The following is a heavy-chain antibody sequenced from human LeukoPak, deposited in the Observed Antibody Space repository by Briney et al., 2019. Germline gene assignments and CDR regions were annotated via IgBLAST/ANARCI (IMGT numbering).Heavy chain of an antibody. CDR3: ARDRYYYGSGSYWPYFDY. J-gene: IGHJ4*02. V-gene: IGHV3-21*01. CDR1: GFTFSSYS. CDR2: ISSSSSYI. D-gene: IGHD3-10*01. Sequence: PGGSLRLSCAASGFTFSSYSMNWVRQAPGKGLEWVSSISSSSSYIYYADSVKGRFTISRDNAKNSLYLQMNSLRAEDTAVYYCARDRYYYGSGSYWPYFDYWGQGTLVTVSS.